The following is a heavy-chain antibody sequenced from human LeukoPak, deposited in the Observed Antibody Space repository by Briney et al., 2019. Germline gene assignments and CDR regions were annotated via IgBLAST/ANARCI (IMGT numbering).Heavy chain of an antibody. V-gene: IGHV3-7*01. CDR2: IGQDGSVK. J-gene: IGHJ4*02. Sequence: GGSLRLSCAASGFRFTSYWMTWVRQAPGKGLEWVGNIGQDGSVKNYADSVKGRFTISRDNAKNSVFLQMNSLRAEDTAFYYCGNQCSGGICPENWGRGTLVTVSS. CDR3: GNQCSGGICPEN. CDR1: GFRFTSYW. D-gene: IGHD2-15*01.